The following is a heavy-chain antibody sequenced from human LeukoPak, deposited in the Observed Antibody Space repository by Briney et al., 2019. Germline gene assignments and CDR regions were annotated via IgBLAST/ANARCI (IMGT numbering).Heavy chain of an antibody. CDR1: GGSFSGYY. CDR2: INHSGST. D-gene: IGHD1-1*01. V-gene: IGHV4-34*01. CDR3: ARHLETYYYYMDV. Sequence: KPSETLSLTCAVYGGSFSGYYWSWIRQPPGKGLEWIGEINHSGSTNYNPSLKSRVTITVDTSKNQFSLKLSSVTAADTAVYYCARHLETYYYYMDVWGKGTTVTVSS. J-gene: IGHJ6*03.